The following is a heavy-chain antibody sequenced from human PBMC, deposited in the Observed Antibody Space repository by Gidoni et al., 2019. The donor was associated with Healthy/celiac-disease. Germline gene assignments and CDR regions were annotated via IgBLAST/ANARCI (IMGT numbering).Heavy chain of an antibody. CDR2: IYTSGST. Sequence: QVQLQESGPGLVTPSETLSLTCTVSGGSISSYYWSWIRQPAGKGLEWIGRIYTSGSTNYNPSLKSRVTMSVDTSKNQFSLKLSSVTAADTAVYYCARDQTPGVVGVPNWFDPWGQGTLVTVSS. CDR1: GGSISSYY. V-gene: IGHV4-4*07. D-gene: IGHD1-26*01. CDR3: ARDQTPGVVGVPNWFDP. J-gene: IGHJ5*02.